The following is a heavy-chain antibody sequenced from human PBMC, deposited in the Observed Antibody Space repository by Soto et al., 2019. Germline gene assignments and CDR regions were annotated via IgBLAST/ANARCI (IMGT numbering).Heavy chain of an antibody. J-gene: IGHJ4*02. V-gene: IGHV3-30*03. D-gene: IGHD3-9*01. CDR1: GFTFSNYG. CDR3: RTPIKPYDY. Sequence: QVQLVESGGGVVQPGRSLRLSCAASGFTFSNYGIHWVRQAPGKGLEWVAVISFNGSNQYYADFVKGRFTISRDNSKNTLYLQLNSLRAEDTALYYCRTPIKPYDYRGQGTLVTVSS. CDR2: ISFNGSNQ.